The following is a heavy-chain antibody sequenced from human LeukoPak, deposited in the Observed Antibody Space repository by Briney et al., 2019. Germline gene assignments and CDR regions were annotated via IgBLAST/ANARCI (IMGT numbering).Heavy chain of an antibody. Sequence: PGRSLRLSCAASGFTFNTYDMHWVRQATGKGLEWVSAIGIGGDTYYPDSVKSRFTISRENAKNSLYLQMNSLGAGDTAVYYCARAVSTLADAFDLWGQGTLVTVSS. CDR1: GFTFNTYD. CDR3: ARAVSTLADAFDL. J-gene: IGHJ3*01. CDR2: IGIGGDT. V-gene: IGHV3-13*01.